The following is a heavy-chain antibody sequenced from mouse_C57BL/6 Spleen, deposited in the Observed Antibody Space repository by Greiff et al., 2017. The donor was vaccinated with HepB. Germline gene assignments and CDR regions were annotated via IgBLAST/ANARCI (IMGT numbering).Heavy chain of an antibody. CDR1: GYTFPSYW. V-gene: IGHV1-61*01. J-gene: IGHJ2*01. Sequence: QVQLQQPGAELVRPGSSVKLSCKASGYTFPSYWMDWVKQSPGQGLEWIGNIYPSYSETHSNQKFKDKATVTVDKSSSTAYMQLSSLTSEDSAVYYCARSLTGIYFDYWGQGTTLTVSS. CDR3: ARSLTGIYFDY. D-gene: IGHD4-1*01. CDR2: IYPSYSET.